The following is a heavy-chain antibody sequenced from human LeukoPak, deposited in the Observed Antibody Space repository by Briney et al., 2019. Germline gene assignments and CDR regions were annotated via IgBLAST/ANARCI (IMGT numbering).Heavy chain of an antibody. D-gene: IGHD5-18*01. CDR3: AKDKRDTAMVIEY. J-gene: IGHJ4*02. CDR2: ISYDGSNK. CDR1: VFTFSSYG. V-gene: IGHV3-30*18. Sequence: PGRSLRLSCAASVFTFSSYGMHWVRQAPGKGLEWVAVISYDGSNKYYADSVKGRFTISRDNSKNTLYLQMNSLRAEDTAVYYCAKDKRDTAMVIEYWGQGTLVTVSS.